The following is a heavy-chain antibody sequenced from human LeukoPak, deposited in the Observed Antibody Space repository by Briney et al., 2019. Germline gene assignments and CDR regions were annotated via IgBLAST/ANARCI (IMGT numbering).Heavy chain of an antibody. Sequence: SETLSLTCTVSGGSISSSSYYWSWIRQPPGKGLEWIGYIYYSGSTNYNPSLKSRVTISVDTSKNQFSLKLSSVTAADTAVYYCARNFCTGGSCYINDDWGQGILVTVSS. CDR1: GGSISSSSYY. V-gene: IGHV4-61*01. CDR3: ARNFCTGGSCYINDD. D-gene: IGHD2-15*01. CDR2: IYYSGST. J-gene: IGHJ4*02.